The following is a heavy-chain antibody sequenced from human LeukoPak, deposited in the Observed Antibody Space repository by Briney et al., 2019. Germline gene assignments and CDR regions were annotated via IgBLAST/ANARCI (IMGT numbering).Heavy chain of an antibody. CDR2: IYTTGST. CDR3: ASQGHHGKIVGTTLSYFYMDV. Sequence: SETLSLTCSVSGDSISSDYWSWIRQLAGKGLEWIGRIYTTGSTNYNPSLKSRVTISVDMSKNQFSLKLSSVTAADTAFYYCASQGHHGKIVGTTLSYFYMDVWGKGTTVTVSS. D-gene: IGHD1-26*01. CDR1: GDSISSDY. J-gene: IGHJ6*03. V-gene: IGHV4-4*07.